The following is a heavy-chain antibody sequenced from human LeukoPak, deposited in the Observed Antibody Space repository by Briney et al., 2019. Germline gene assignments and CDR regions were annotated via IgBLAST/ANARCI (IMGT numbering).Heavy chain of an antibody. J-gene: IGHJ4*02. Sequence: PGGSLRLSCAASGFTFSSYAMHWVRQAPGKGLEWVAVISYDGSNKYYADSVKGRFTISRDNSKNTLYLQMNSLRAEDTAVYYCARVIVVVVADPDDDYWGQGTLVTVSS. V-gene: IGHV3-30-3*01. CDR3: ARVIVVVVADPDDDY. D-gene: IGHD2-15*01. CDR1: GFTFSSYA. CDR2: ISYDGSNK.